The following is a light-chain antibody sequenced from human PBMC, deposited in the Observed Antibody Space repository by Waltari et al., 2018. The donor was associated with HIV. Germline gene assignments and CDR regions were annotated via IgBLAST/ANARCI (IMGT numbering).Light chain of an antibody. Sequence: QSALTQPRSVSGSPGQSVTISCTGTSSDVGGYESVSWYLQHPGKVPKLIIYEVIKRPSGVPDRFSGSKSGNTASLTISGLQTEDEADYFCCSYAGTYTYVLFGGGTKLTVL. CDR2: EVI. CDR1: SSDVGGYES. V-gene: IGLV2-11*01. CDR3: CSYAGTYTYVL. J-gene: IGLJ3*02.